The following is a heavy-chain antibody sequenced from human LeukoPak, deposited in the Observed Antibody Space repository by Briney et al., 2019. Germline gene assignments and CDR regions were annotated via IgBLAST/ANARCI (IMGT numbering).Heavy chain of an antibody. CDR3: AKGPFFYYDASGYNYFDF. D-gene: IGHD3-22*01. J-gene: IGHJ4*02. V-gene: IGHV3-48*03. Sequence: GGSLRLSCAASGFTFSSYEMNWVRQAPGKGLEWVSYISSSGSTIYYADSVKGRFTISRDNAKNSLYLQMNSLRAEDTAVYYCAKGPFFYYDASGYNYFDFWGQGTLVTVSS. CDR1: GFTFSSYE. CDR2: ISSSGSTI.